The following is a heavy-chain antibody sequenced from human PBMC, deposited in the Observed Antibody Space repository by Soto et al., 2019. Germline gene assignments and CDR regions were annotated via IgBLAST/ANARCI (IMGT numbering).Heavy chain of an antibody. CDR2: ISSSSSYI. CDR3: ARDLSWGSNWYYYMDV. CDR1: GFTVSSYS. Sequence: GGSLRLSCAASGFTVSSYSMNWVRQAPGKGLEWVSYISSSSSYIDYADSVKGRFTVSRDNARNSLYLQMNSLRAEDTAVYYCARDLSWGSNWYYYMDVWGKGTTVTVSS. J-gene: IGHJ6*03. D-gene: IGHD7-27*01. V-gene: IGHV3-21*01.